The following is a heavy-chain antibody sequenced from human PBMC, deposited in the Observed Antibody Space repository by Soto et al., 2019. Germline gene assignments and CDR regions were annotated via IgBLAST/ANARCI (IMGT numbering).Heavy chain of an antibody. J-gene: IGHJ4*02. Sequence: PGGSLRLSCAASGFTFSSYEMNWVRQAPGKELEWVSYISSSGSTIYYEDSVKGRFTISRDNAKNSLYLQMNSLRAEDTAVYYCATLDSSGLVWGQGTLVTVSS. CDR3: ATLDSSGLV. D-gene: IGHD3-22*01. CDR1: GFTFSSYE. V-gene: IGHV3-48*03. CDR2: ISSSGSTI.